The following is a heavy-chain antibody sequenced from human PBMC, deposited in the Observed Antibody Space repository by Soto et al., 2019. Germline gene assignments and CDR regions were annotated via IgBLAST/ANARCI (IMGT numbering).Heavy chain of an antibody. CDR3: ASLSFGGYYFLYYYYGMDV. CDR1: GGSISSSSYY. J-gene: IGHJ6*02. D-gene: IGHD3-22*01. CDR2: IYYSGCT. V-gene: IGHV4-39*01. Sequence: SETLSLTCTVSGGSISSSSYYWGWIRQPPGKGLEWIVCIYYSGCTYYNPSLKSRVTISVDTSKNQFSLKLSSVTAADTAVYYCASLSFGGYYFLYYYYGMDVWGQGTTVTVSS.